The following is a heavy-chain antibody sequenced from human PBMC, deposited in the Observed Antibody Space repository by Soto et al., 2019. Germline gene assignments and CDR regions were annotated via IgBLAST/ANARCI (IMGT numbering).Heavy chain of an antibody. CDR3: ARTRGYSYGGGY. Sequence: ASVKVSCKASGGTFSSYAISWVRQAPGQGLEWMGGIIPIFGTANYAQKFQGRVTITGDASTSTAYMELSSLRSDDTAVYYCARTRGYSYGGGYWGQGTLGTVSS. J-gene: IGHJ4*02. CDR2: IIPIFGTA. D-gene: IGHD5-18*01. V-gene: IGHV1-69*13. CDR1: GGTFSSYA.